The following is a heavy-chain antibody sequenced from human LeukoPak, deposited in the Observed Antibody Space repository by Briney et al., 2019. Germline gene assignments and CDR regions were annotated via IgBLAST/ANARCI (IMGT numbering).Heavy chain of an antibody. CDR1: GGSFSGYY. CDR2: INHSGST. J-gene: IGHJ5*02. Sequence: SETLSPTCAVYGGSFSGYYWSWIRQPPGKGLEWIGEINHSGSTNYNPSLKSRVTISVDTSKNQFSLKLSSVTAADTAVYYCARGHKRRYSGSKNWFDPWGQGTLVTVSS. CDR3: ARGHKRRYSGSKNWFDP. D-gene: IGHD1-26*01. V-gene: IGHV4-34*01.